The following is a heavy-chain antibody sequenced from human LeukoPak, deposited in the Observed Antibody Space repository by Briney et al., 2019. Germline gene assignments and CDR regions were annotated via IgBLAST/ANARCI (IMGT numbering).Heavy chain of an antibody. CDR1: GGTFSSYA. CDR2: IIPIFGTA. Sequence: SVKVSCKSSGGTFSSYAISWVRQPPAQGLEWMGGIIPIFGTANYAQKFQGRVTMTRDTSTSTVYMELSSLRSEDTAVYYCARVYAGDAFDIWGQGTMVTVSS. J-gene: IGHJ3*02. V-gene: IGHV1-69*05. CDR3: ARVYAGDAFDI. D-gene: IGHD5/OR15-5a*01.